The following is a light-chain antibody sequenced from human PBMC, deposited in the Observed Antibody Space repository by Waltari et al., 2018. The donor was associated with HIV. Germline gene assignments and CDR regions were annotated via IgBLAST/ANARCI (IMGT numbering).Light chain of an antibody. CDR3: QVWDGGSVHVI. J-gene: IGLJ2*01. CDR1: NIRAKH. Sequence: SYVLTQPPSVSVAPGQTATITCGGNNIRAKHGHWYQQTPGQAPVLVVYDDTYRPSGIPERFSGSNSGNTATLTISRVEDGDEADYYCQVWDGGSVHVIFGGGTKLTVL. V-gene: IGLV3-21*02. CDR2: DDT.